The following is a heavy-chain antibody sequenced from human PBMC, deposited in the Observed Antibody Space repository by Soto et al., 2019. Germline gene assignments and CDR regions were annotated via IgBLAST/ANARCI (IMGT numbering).Heavy chain of an antibody. CDR3: ARAVPAAIPNNWFDP. CDR1: GGSISSSNW. CDR2: IYHSGST. V-gene: IGHV4-4*02. J-gene: IGHJ5*02. D-gene: IGHD2-2*02. Sequence: SETLSLTFAVSGGSISSSNWWSWVRQPPGKGLEWIGEIYHSGSTNYNPSLKSRVTISVDKSKNQFSLKLSSVTAADTAVYYCARAVPAAIPNNWFDPWGQGTLVTVSS.